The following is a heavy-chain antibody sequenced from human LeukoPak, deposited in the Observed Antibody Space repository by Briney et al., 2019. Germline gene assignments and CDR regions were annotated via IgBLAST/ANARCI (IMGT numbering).Heavy chain of an antibody. Sequence: SQTLSLTCAISGDSVSSNSAAWNWIRQSPSRGLEWLGRTYYRSKWYNDYAVSVKSRTTINPDTSKNQFSLQLNSVTPEDTAVYYCARGPLLRYFGLGDWFDPWGQGTLVTVSS. CDR2: TYYRSKWYN. J-gene: IGHJ5*02. V-gene: IGHV6-1*01. CDR1: GDSVSSNSAA. CDR3: ARGPLLRYFGLGDWFDP. D-gene: IGHD3-9*01.